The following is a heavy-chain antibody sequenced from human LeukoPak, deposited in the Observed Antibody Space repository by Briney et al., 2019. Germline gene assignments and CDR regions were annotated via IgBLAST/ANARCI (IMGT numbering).Heavy chain of an antibody. CDR3: ARVTGTTHYYYYMDV. CDR1: GFTFDDYG. J-gene: IGHJ6*03. V-gene: IGHV3-20*04. D-gene: IGHD1-20*01. CDR2: INWNGGST. Sequence: PGWSLRLSCAASGFTFDDYGMSWVRQAPGKGLEWVSGINWNGGSTGYADSVKGRFTISRDNAKNSLYLQMNSLRAEDTALYYCARVTGTTHYYYYMDVWGKGTTVTVSS.